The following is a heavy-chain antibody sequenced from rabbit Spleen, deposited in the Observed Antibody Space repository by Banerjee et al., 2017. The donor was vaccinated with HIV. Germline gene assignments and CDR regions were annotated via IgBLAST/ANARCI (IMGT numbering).Heavy chain of an antibody. CDR1: GFSFSTSYY. D-gene: IGHD7-1*01. V-gene: IGHV1S40*01. CDR2: GYPDGIGST. CDR3: ARFYAGYGDFGYAAM. Sequence: QSLEESGGDMVKPGASLTLTCTASGFSFSTSYYICWVRQAPGKGLEWIGCGYPDGIGSTAYASWAKGRFTISKTSSTTVTLQMTSLTAADTATYFCARFYAGYGDFGYAAMWGQGTLVTVS. J-gene: IGHJ3*01.